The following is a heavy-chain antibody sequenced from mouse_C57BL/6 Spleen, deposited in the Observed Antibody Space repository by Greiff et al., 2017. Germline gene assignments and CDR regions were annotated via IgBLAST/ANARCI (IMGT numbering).Heavy chain of an antibody. V-gene: IGHV1-78*01. D-gene: IGHD2-5*01. CDR2: IYPRDGST. J-gene: IGHJ4*01. Sequence: VQLQQPDAELVKPGASVKLSCKASGYTFTDHTIHWMKQRPEQGLEWIGYIYPRDGSTKYNEKFKGKATLTADKSSSTAYMQLNSLTSGDSAVYFCARCECSNYFYAMDYWGQGTSVTVSS. CDR3: ARCECSNYFYAMDY. CDR1: GYTFTDHT.